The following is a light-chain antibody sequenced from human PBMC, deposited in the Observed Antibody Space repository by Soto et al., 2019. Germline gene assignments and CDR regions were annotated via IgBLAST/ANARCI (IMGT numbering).Light chain of an antibody. Sequence: QSALTQPASVSGSPGQSITISCTGTSSDIGAYNYVSWYQQHPGKAPKLMIYDVSHRPSGVSARFSGSKSGNTASLTISGLQAEDEADYYGSSCTTSSTLVVFGGGTKLTVL. CDR2: DVS. CDR1: SSDIGAYNY. V-gene: IGLV2-14*03. CDR3: SSCTTSSTLVV. J-gene: IGLJ3*02.